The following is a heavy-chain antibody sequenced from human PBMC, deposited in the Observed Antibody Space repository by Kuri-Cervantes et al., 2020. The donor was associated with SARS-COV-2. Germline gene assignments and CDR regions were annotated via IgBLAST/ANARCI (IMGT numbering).Heavy chain of an antibody. CDR1: GFTFSSYS. CDR3: AKDEGDIVVVPAATGY. V-gene: IGHV3-21*04. D-gene: IGHD2-2*01. J-gene: IGHJ4*02. CDR2: ITRTSSYI. Sequence: GGSLRLSCAASGFTFSSYSMSWVRQAPGKGLEWVSSITRTSSYIYYADSVKGRFTISRDNSKNTLYLQMNSLRAEDTAVYYCAKDEGDIVVVPAATGYWGQGTLVTVSS.